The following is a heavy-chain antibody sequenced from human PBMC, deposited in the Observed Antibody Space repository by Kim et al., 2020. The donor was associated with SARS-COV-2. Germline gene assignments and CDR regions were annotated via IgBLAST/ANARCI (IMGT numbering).Heavy chain of an antibody. V-gene: IGHV4-59*08. CDR2: IYYSGST. CDR1: GGSISSYY. J-gene: IGHJ5*02. CDR3: ARRFLYDSQTGGFDP. D-gene: IGHD3-22*01. Sequence: SETLSLTCTASGGSISSYYWSWIRQPPGKGLEWIGYIYYSGSTNYNPSLKSRVTISVDTSKNQFSLKLSSVTAADTAVYYCARRFLYDSQTGGFDPWGQGTLVTVSS.